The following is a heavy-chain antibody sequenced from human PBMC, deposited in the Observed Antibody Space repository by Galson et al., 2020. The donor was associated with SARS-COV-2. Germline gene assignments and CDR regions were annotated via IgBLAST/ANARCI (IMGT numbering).Heavy chain of an antibody. CDR3: AKTGGSFYDSTGFYVFDY. Sequence: TGGSLRLSCATYGLIFSNYAISWVRQAPGKGLEWVSTISGSGGTTFYADSVKGRFTISRDYSKNTLYLQMDSLRAEDTAVYYCAKTGGSFYDSTGFYVFDYWGQGALVTVSS. D-gene: IGHD3-22*01. CDR1: GLIFSNYA. J-gene: IGHJ4*02. CDR2: ISGSGGTT. V-gene: IGHV3-23*01.